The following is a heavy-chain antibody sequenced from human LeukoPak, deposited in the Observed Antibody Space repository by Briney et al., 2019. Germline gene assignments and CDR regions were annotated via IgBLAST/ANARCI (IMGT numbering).Heavy chain of an antibody. CDR1: RFTFNDHA. D-gene: IGHD2/OR15-2a*01. V-gene: IGHV3-20*04. CDR2: VNWYGRNT. Sequence: PGGSLRLSCAASRFTFNDHAINWVRQAPARGLEWVSGVNWYGRNTHYADSVKGRFTISRDNGKNSLYLQMNSLRAEDTALYYCVRGGEEVISARDYFDSWGRGTLVTVSS. J-gene: IGHJ4*02. CDR3: VRGGEEVISARDYFDS.